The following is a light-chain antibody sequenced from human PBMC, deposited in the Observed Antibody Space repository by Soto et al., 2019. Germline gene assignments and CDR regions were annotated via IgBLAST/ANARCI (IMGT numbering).Light chain of an antibody. CDR1: SSDVGGYNY. Sequence: QSDLTQPASVSGSPGQSITISCTGTSSDVGGYNYVSWYQQHPGKAPKLMMYDVSNRPSGVSNRFSGSKSGNTASLTISGLQAEDEADYYCSSYTRSSTLVVFGGGTKVTVL. CDR3: SSYTRSSTLVV. V-gene: IGLV2-14*01. J-gene: IGLJ2*01. CDR2: DVS.